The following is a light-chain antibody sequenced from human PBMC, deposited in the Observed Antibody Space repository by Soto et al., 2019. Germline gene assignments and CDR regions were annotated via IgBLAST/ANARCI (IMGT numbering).Light chain of an antibody. CDR2: GAS. Sequence: EIVMTQSPATLSVSPGERATLSCRASQSVGSNLAWYQQKPGQAPRLLIYGASTRATGFPARFSGSGSGTEFPLTISSLQSEDFAVYYCQQYNYWPRSFGPGTKVDIK. J-gene: IGKJ3*01. CDR3: QQYNYWPRS. V-gene: IGKV3-15*01. CDR1: QSVGSN.